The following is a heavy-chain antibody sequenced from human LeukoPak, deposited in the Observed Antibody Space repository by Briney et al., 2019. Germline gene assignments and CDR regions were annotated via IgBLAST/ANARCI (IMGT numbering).Heavy chain of an antibody. Sequence: GGSLRLSCAASGFTFSDYGMNWVRVAPGKGPEWVSRISSSGTYIDYRDSVKGRFTISRDNSKNTLYLQMNSLRAEDTAVYYCAKDDSSGIPFDPWGQGTLVTVSS. D-gene: IGHD3-22*01. J-gene: IGHJ5*02. CDR2: ISSSGTYI. CDR3: AKDDSSGIPFDP. V-gene: IGHV3-21*01. CDR1: GFTFSDYG.